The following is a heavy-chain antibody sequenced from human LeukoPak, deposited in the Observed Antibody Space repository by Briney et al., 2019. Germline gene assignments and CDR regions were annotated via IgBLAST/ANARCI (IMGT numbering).Heavy chain of an antibody. CDR3: ARGNSPRIVVAHYDY. V-gene: IGHV3-33*01. CDR1: GFTFSSYG. D-gene: IGHD3-22*01. J-gene: IGHJ4*02. CDR2: IWYDGSNK. Sequence: TGGSLRLSCAASGFTFSSYGMHWVRQAPGKGLEWVAVIWYDGSNKYYADSVKGRFTISRDNSKNTLYLQMNSLRAEDTAVYYCARGNSPRIVVAHYDYWGQGTLVTVSS.